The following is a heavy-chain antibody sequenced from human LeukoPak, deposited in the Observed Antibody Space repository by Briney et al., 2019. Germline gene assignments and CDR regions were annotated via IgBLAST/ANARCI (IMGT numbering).Heavy chain of an antibody. V-gene: IGHV3-30*18. CDR3: ANRLLFGAFDI. CDR1: GFTFSSYG. J-gene: IGHJ3*02. D-gene: IGHD3-3*01. CDR2: ISYDGSNK. Sequence: PGGSLRLSCAASGFTFSSYGMHWVRQAPGKGLEWVAVISYDGSNKYYAGSVKGRFTISRDNSKNTLYLQMNSLRAEDTAVYYCANRLLFGAFDIWGQGTMVTVSS.